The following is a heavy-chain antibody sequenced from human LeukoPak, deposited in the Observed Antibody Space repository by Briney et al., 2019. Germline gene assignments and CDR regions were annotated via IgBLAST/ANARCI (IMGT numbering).Heavy chain of an antibody. D-gene: IGHD6-13*01. CDR2: IYHSGST. Sequence: SETLSLTCTVSGYSISSGYFWGWIRQPPGKGLEWIGSIYHSGSTYYNPSLKSRVTISVDTSKNQFSLKLSSVSAADTAVYYCARRRYSSSWRYYFDYWGQGTLVTVSS. CDR1: GYSISSGYF. V-gene: IGHV4-38-2*02. J-gene: IGHJ4*02. CDR3: ARRRYSSSWRYYFDY.